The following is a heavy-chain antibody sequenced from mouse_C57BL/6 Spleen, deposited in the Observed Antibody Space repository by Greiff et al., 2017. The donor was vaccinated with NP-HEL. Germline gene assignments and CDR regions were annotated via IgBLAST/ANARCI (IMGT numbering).Heavy chain of an antibody. CDR1: GYAFTNYL. CDR2: INPGSGGT. J-gene: IGHJ2*01. CDR3: AKGDY. Sequence: QVQLQQPGTELVKPGTSVKVSCKASGYAFTNYLIEWVKQRPGQGLEWIGVINPGSGGTNYNEKFKGKATLTADKSSSTAYMELRSLTSEDSAVYFCAKGDYWGQGTTLTVSS. V-gene: IGHV1-54*01.